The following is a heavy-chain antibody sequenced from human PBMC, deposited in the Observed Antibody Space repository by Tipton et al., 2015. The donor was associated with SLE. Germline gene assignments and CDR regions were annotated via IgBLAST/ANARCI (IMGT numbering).Heavy chain of an antibody. V-gene: IGHV4-61*02. CDR1: GGSISSGSYY. CDR2: IYTSGRT. CDR3: ARDLAYCSSTSCFDYFDY. J-gene: IGHJ4*02. Sequence: TLSLTCTVSGGSISSGSYYWSWIRQPTGKGLEWIGRIYTSGRTNYNPSLKSRVTISVDTSKNQFSLKLSSVTAADTAVYYCARDLAYCSSTSCFDYFDYWDQGTLVTVSS. D-gene: IGHD2-2*01.